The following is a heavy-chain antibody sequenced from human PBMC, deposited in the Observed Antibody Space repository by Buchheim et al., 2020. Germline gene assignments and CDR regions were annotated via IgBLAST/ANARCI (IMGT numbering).Heavy chain of an antibody. CDR3: ARRYYDSRGYIDFDY. Sequence: VQLVESGGGLVKPGGSLRLSCAASGFTFSSYEMNWVRQAPGKGLEWVSYVSSSGTTIHYADSVKGRFTISRDNAKNSLYLQMNSLRAEDTAVYYCARRYYDSRGYIDFDYWGQGTL. D-gene: IGHD3-22*01. CDR2: VSSSGTTI. V-gene: IGHV3-48*03. CDR1: GFTFSSYE. J-gene: IGHJ4*02.